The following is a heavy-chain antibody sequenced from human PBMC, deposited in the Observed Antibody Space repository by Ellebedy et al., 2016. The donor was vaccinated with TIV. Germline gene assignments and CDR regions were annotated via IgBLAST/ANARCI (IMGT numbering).Heavy chain of an antibody. CDR1: GGSVSSGSYY. Sequence: SETLSLXXTVSGGSVSSGSYYWSWIRQPPGKGLEWIGYIYYSGSTNYNPSLKSRVTISVDTSKNQFSLKLSSVTAADTAVYYCARVHIVVVVAANYYYYYMDVWGKGTTVTVSS. V-gene: IGHV4-61*01. J-gene: IGHJ6*03. CDR3: ARVHIVVVVAANYYYYYMDV. CDR2: IYYSGST. D-gene: IGHD2-15*01.